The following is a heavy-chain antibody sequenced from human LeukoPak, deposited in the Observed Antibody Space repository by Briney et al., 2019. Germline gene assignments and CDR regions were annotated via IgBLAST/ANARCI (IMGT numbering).Heavy chain of an antibody. CDR2: IKQDGSQK. J-gene: IGHJ4*02. Sequence: GGSLRLSCAASGFTFSHYWMSWVRQAPGKGLERVASIKQDGSQKYYGDSVKGRFTISRDNAKNSLYLQMNSLRAEDTAFYYCAKDDNSWSLDYWGQGTLVTVSP. V-gene: IGHV3-7*01. CDR1: GFTFSHYW. D-gene: IGHD6-13*01. CDR3: AKDDNSWSLDY.